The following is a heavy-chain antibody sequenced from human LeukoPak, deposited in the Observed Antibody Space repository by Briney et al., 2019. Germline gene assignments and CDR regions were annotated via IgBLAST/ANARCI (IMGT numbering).Heavy chain of an antibody. CDR2: INPNSGGT. Sequence: ASVKVSCKASGYTFTDYYMHWVRQAPGQGLEWMGWINPNSGGTNYAQKFQGRVTMARDTSISTAYLGLSRLRSDDTAVYYCARDLMYCSSTSCYSSFPDYWGQGTLVTVSS. V-gene: IGHV1-2*02. CDR3: ARDLMYCSSTSCYSSFPDY. CDR1: GYTFTDYY. D-gene: IGHD2-2*02. J-gene: IGHJ4*02.